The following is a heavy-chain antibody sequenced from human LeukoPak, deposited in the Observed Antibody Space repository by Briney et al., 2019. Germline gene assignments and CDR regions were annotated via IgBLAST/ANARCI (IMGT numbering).Heavy chain of an antibody. CDR2: IYYSGST. J-gene: IGHJ5*02. CDR3: AREDACSSTSCNTNNWFDP. D-gene: IGHD2-2*01. V-gene: IGHV4-59*02. Sequence: SETLSLTCTVSGGSVSSYYWSWIRQPPGKGLEWIGYIYYSGSTSHNPSLKSRVTISVDTSENQFSLKLSSVTAADTAVYYCAREDACSSTSCNTNNWFDPWGQGILVTVSS. CDR1: GGSVSSYY.